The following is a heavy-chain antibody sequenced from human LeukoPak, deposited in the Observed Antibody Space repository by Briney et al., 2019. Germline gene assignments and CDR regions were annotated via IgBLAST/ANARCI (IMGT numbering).Heavy chain of an antibody. CDR3: AKDQGGLWYFDY. Sequence: GGSLRLSCAASGFTFSSYAMSWVRQAPGKGLEWVAFIRYDGSNKYYADSVKGRFTISRDNSKNTLYLQMNSLRADDTAVYYCAKDQGGLWYFDYWGQGTLVTVSS. CDR1: GFTFSSYA. CDR2: IRYDGSNK. D-gene: IGHD5-18*01. V-gene: IGHV3-30*02. J-gene: IGHJ4*02.